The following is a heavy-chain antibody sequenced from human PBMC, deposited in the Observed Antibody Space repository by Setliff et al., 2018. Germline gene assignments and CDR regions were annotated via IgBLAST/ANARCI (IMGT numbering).Heavy chain of an antibody. CDR2: IYHSGST. Sequence: SETLTLTCAVSGYSISSGYYWGWIRQPPGKGLEWIGSIYHSGSTYYNPSLKSRVTISVDTSKNQFSLKLSSVTAADTAVYYCARVSRTIVAARGFDYWGQGTLVTVSS. CDR1: GYSISSGYY. J-gene: IGHJ4*02. D-gene: IGHD1-26*01. CDR3: ARVSRTIVAARGFDY. V-gene: IGHV4-38-2*01.